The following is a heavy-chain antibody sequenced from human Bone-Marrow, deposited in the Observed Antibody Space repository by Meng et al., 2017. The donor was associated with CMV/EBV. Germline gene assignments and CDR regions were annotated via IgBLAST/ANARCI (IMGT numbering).Heavy chain of an antibody. D-gene: IGHD3-10*01. CDR1: GGTFSSYA. CDR3: ARDRVLRGVNGMDV. CDR2: IIPIFGTA. Sequence: SVKVSCKASGGTFSSYAISWVRQAPGQGLEWMGGIIPIFGTANYAQKFQGRVTITTDTSTSTAYMELRSLRSDDTAVYYCARDRVLRGVNGMDVWGQGTTVTVSS. V-gene: IGHV1-69*05. J-gene: IGHJ6*02.